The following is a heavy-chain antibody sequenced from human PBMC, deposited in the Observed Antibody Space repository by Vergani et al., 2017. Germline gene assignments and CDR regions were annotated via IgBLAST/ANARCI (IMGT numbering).Heavy chain of an antibody. CDR1: GYTFTSYG. D-gene: IGHD6-19*01. V-gene: IGHV1-18*04. CDR2: ISAYNGNT. CDR3: AREQWLPTDYFDD. J-gene: IGHJ4*02. Sequence: QVQLVQSGSEVRKPGASVKVSCKASGYTFTSYGISRVRQAPGQRLEWMGWISAYNGNTNYAQKLQGRVTMTTDTSTSTAYMELRSLRSDDTAVYYCAREQWLPTDYFDDWSQGTLVTVSS.